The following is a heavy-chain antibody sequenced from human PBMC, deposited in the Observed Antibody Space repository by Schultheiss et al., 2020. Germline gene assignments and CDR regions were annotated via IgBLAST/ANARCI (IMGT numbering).Heavy chain of an antibody. Sequence: SQTLSLTCTVSGGSISSSSYYWSWIRQHPGKGLEWIGYIYYSGSTYYNPSLKSRVTISVDTSKNQFSLKLSSVTAADTAVYYCARDIRIRDSSSWYFPPDYYYYGMDVWGQGTTVTVSS. V-gene: IGHV4-31*03. J-gene: IGHJ6*02. CDR1: GGSISSSSYY. CDR3: ARDIRIRDSSSWYFPPDYYYYGMDV. CDR2: IYYSGST. D-gene: IGHD6-13*01.